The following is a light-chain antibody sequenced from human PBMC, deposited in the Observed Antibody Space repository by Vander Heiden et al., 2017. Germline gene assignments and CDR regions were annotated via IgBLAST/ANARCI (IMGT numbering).Light chain of an antibody. CDR3: ATWDDTLNGYV. CDR2: GNN. V-gene: IGLV1-44*01. J-gene: IGLJ1*01. Sequence: QSVLTQPLSASRTPGQRVTISCSGSNSNIGINAVKWYQQLPGAAPKLLIYGNNQRPSRVPDRFSGSKSGASASLAISGLQSEDEADYYCATWDDTLNGYVFGTGTKVTVL. CDR1: NSNIGINA.